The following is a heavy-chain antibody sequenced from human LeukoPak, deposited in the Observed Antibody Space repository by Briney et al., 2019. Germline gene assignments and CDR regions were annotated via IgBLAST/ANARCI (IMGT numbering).Heavy chain of an antibody. CDR3: GRGFGSGYDFPTYFYGMHL. Sequence: SETLSLTCTVSGASMDSYYWSWIRQPPGKGLEWIGYVYSSGSTNYNPSVKSRVTISVDTSKNQFSLKVSSVTAADTAVYYCGRGFGSGYDFPTYFYGMHLWGQGTTVTVSS. CDR2: VYSSGST. D-gene: IGHD5-12*01. CDR1: GASMDSYY. J-gene: IGHJ6*02. V-gene: IGHV4-59*01.